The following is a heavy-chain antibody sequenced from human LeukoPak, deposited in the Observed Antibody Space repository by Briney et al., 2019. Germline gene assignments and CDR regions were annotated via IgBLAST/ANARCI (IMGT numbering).Heavy chain of an antibody. D-gene: IGHD1-26*01. J-gene: IGHJ4*02. V-gene: IGHV3-66*01. CDR3: ARGTSGGYFDY. Sequence: PGGSLRLSCAASGFTVGSNYMSWVRQAPGKGLEWVSIIYRGGSTNYADSVKGRFTISRDTSKNTLYLQMNSLRAEDTAVYYCARGTSGGYFDYWGQGTLVTVSS. CDR2: IYRGGST. CDR1: GFTVGSNY.